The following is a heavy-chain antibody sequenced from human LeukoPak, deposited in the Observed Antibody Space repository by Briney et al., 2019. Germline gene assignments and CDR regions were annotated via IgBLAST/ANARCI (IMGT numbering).Heavy chain of an antibody. D-gene: IGHD3-9*01. CDR2: LSGSGDST. Sequence: PGGSLRLSCAASGFTFSSHAISWVRQAPGKGLEWVSSLSGSGDSTYYADSVKGRFTISRDNSKNTLYLQMNSLRAEDTAVYYCAKARDFDWPGYFQHWGQGTLVTVSS. CDR1: GFTFSSHA. J-gene: IGHJ1*01. CDR3: AKARDFDWPGYFQH. V-gene: IGHV3-23*01.